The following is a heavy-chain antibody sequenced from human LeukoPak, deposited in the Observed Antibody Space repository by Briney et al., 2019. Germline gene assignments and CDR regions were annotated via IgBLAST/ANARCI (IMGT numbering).Heavy chain of an antibody. J-gene: IGHJ4*02. D-gene: IGHD6-13*01. CDR3: ACKTTAAVGTFDY. CDR2: IHHSGSR. CDR1: GGSISSDNW. Sequence: PSGTLSLTCAVSGGSISSDNWWSGVRPPPGKGLEWIGEIHHSGSRNYNPSLKSRVIISVDKSKNQFSLKLSSVTVADTALYYCACKTTAAVGTFDYWGQGTLVTVSS. V-gene: IGHV4-4*02.